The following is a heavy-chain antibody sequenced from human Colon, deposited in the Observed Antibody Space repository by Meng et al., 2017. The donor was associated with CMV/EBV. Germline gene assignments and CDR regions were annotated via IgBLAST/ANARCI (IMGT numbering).Heavy chain of an antibody. CDR2: IYYSGST. CDR3: ARGSGTIDAFDI. J-gene: IGHJ3*02. V-gene: IGHV4-31*03. Sequence: LRLSCTVSGGSISSGGYYWSWIRQHPGKGLEWIGYIYYSGSTYYNPSLKSRVTISVDTSKNQFSLKLSSVTAADTAVYYCARGSGTIDAFDIWGQGTMITVSS. CDR1: GGSISSGGYY. D-gene: IGHD1-1*01.